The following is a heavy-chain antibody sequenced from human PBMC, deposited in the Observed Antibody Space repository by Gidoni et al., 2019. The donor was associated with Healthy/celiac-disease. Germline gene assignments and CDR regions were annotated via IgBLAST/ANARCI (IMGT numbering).Heavy chain of an antibody. Sequence: QLQLQESGTGLVKPSETLSLTCTVSGGSISSSSYYWCWIRQPPGKGLEWIWSIDYSGSTYYNPSLKSRVTISVDTSKNQFSLKLSSVTAADTAVYYCARHALGETVTTSFDPWGQGTLVTVSS. CDR3: ARHALGETVTTSFDP. CDR1: GGSISSSSYY. V-gene: IGHV4-39*01. CDR2: IDYSGST. D-gene: IGHD1-1*01. J-gene: IGHJ5*02.